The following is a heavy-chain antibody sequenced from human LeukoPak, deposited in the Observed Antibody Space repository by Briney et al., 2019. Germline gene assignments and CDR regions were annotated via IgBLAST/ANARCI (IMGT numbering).Heavy chain of an antibody. J-gene: IGHJ6*03. CDR3: ASAGHYGDYFYYYMDV. CDR2: ITSSSNHI. D-gene: IGHD4-17*01. CDR1: GFTLDGYT. V-gene: IGHV3-21*01. Sequence: GGSLRLSCTASGFTLDGYTMHWVRLAPGKGLEWVSSITSSSNHIYYSASVRGRSTISRDNAKKSLYLQMNSLRAEDTAVYYCASAGHYGDYFYYYMDVWGKGTTVTVSS.